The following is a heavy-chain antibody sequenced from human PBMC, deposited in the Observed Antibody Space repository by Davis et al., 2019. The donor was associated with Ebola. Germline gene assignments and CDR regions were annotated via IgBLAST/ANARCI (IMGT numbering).Heavy chain of an antibody. Sequence: PGGSLRLSCAASGFTFSSYEMNWVRQAPGKGLEWVSYISSSGSTIYYADSVKGRFTISRDNAKNSLYLQMNSLRAEDTAVYYCAGGNYDFWSGYYTGMDYWGQGTLVTVSS. D-gene: IGHD3-3*01. CDR1: GFTFSSYE. V-gene: IGHV3-48*03. CDR3: AGGNYDFWSGYYTGMDY. J-gene: IGHJ4*02. CDR2: ISSSGSTI.